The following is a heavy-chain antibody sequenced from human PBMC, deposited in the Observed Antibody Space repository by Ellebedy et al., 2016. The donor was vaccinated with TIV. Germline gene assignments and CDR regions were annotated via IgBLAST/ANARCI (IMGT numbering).Heavy chain of an antibody. J-gene: IGHJ6*02. CDR3: ARGWFGSGMGV. CDR1: GDSVSTDIG. V-gene: IGHV6-1*01. Sequence: SQTLSLTCVISGDSVSTDIGWNWIRQSPSRSLEWLGRTYYRSKWNNDYAVSLKSRITINPDTSKNLFSLQLNSVTPEDTAVYYCARGWFGSGMGVWGQGTTVTVSS. D-gene: IGHD3-10*01. CDR2: TYYRSKWNN.